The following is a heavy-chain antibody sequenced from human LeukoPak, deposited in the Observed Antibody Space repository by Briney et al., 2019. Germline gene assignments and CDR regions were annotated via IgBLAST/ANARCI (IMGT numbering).Heavy chain of an antibody. D-gene: IGHD1-26*01. Sequence: SETLSLTCTVSGDSISSGDYYWSWIRQPPGKGLEWIGYIYYSGSTYYNPSLKSRITMSVDTSKNQFSLKLSSVTAVDTAVYYCAKKGWDLNWFDPWGQGTLVTVSS. V-gene: IGHV4-30-4*01. CDR1: GDSISSGDYY. CDR3: AKKGWDLNWFDP. CDR2: IYYSGST. J-gene: IGHJ5*02.